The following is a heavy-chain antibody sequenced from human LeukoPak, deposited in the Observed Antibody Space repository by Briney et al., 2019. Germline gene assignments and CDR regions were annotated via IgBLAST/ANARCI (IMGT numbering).Heavy chain of an antibody. J-gene: IGHJ3*02. Sequence: SETLSLTCTVSGGSVSSASYYWSWLRQPPGKRLEWIGYMYNSGSTKYSPSLKSRVTISLDTSKNQFSLKLSSVTAADTAVYYCARVVGDIVVVPAAADAFDIWGQGTMVTVSS. V-gene: IGHV4-61*01. CDR1: GGSVSSASYY. CDR2: MYNSGST. CDR3: ARVVGDIVVVPAAADAFDI. D-gene: IGHD2-2*01.